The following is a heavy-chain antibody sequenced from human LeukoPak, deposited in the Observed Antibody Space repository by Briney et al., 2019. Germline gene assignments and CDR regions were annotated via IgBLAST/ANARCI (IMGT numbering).Heavy chain of an antibody. CDR1: GYTFSSHY. Sequence: ASVKVSGKASGYTFSSHYMHWVRQAPGQGLEWMGVSNPSDGSATYTQKFQGRVTMTRDTSTSTVYMELSRLRYEDTAVYYCGRGGIAVAGTLDYRGQGTLVTVSS. V-gene: IGHV1-46*01. CDR2: SNPSDGSA. CDR3: GRGGIAVAGTLDY. D-gene: IGHD6-19*01. J-gene: IGHJ4*02.